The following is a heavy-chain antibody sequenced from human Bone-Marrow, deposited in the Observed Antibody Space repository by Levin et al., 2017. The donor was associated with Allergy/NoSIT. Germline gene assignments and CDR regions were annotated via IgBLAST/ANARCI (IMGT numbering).Heavy chain of an antibody. CDR1: GFTFDDYA. Sequence: GGSLRLSCAASGFTFDDYAMHWVRQAPGKGLEWVSGISWNSGSIGYADSVKGRFTISRDNAKNSLYLQMNSLRAEDTALYYCAKGRRDFWSGYYRWGQGTLVTVSS. V-gene: IGHV3-9*01. D-gene: IGHD3-3*01. J-gene: IGHJ4*02. CDR2: ISWNSGSI. CDR3: AKGRRDFWSGYYR.